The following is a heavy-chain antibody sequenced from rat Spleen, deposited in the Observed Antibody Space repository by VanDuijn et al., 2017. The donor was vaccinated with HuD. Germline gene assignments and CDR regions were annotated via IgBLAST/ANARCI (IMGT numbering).Heavy chain of an antibody. CDR2: ITNTGGST. J-gene: IGHJ2*01. CDR1: GFTFSSFS. CDR3: AKDRDGGYAFAY. D-gene: IGHD1-11*01. Sequence: EVQLVESGGGLVQPGKSLTLSCAASGFTFSSFSMAWMRQAPGKGLEWVASITNTGGSTYYPDSVKCRFTISRDKSKSTLYLKMNSLRSEDTSTYFCAKDRDGGYAFAYWGQGVMVTVSS. V-gene: IGHV5-31*01.